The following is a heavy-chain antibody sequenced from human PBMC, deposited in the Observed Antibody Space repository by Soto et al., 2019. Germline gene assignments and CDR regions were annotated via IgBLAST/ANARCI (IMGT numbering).Heavy chain of an antibody. CDR2: MNIDTGGA. CDR1: GYRFTNYY. CDR3: ARDGNFAFRGYSFAFDL. Sequence: ASVKVSCKASGYRFTNYYIHWVRQAPGQGLEWMGRMNIDTGGATFAQNFQGRVTMTRDTSISTAYMELSSVKSDDTAIYYCARDGNFAFRGYSFAFDLWGQGTLVTVSS. D-gene: IGHD5-18*01. V-gene: IGHV1-2*06. J-gene: IGHJ4*02.